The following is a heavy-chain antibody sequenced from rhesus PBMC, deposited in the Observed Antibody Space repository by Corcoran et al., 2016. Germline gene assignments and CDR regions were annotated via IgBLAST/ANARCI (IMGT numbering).Heavy chain of an antibody. D-gene: IGHD2-33*01. CDR3: ASIRSDRACYHCEF. J-gene: IGHJ1*01. CDR1: GGSISSSY. V-gene: IGHV4-169*02. Sequence: QLQLQESGPGLVKPSETLSLTCAVSGGSISSSYCSWLRQAHGKGLEWIGYIYGSGRNTNYTPCDIGRCTLSVDTSNKQLFLKVISVTAAATAVYYCASIRSDRACYHCEFWGQGALVTVSS. CDR2: IYGSGRNT.